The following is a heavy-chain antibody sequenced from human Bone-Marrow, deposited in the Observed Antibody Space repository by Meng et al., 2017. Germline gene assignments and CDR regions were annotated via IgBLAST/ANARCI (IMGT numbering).Heavy chain of an antibody. Sequence: SETLSLTCTVSGGSISSSSSYWGWIRQPPGKGLEWIGSIYYSGRTYYNSSLKSRVTISVDTSKNQFSLKLSSVTDADTAEYYGARAFSVAGTAYDYFDYWGQGTLVTVSS. J-gene: IGHJ4*02. CDR2: IYYSGRT. D-gene: IGHD6-19*01. CDR3: ARAFSVAGTAYDYFDY. V-gene: IGHV4-39*07. CDR1: GGSISSSSSY.